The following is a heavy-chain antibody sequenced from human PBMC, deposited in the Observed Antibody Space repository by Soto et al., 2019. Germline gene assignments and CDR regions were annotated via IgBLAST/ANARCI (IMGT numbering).Heavy chain of an antibody. CDR1: GGSISSSSYY. CDR3: ARLSLQFGVVPAAISH. D-gene: IGHD2-2*01. J-gene: IGHJ4*02. CDR2: IYYSGST. V-gene: IGHV4-39*01. Sequence: KTSETLSLTCTVSGGSISSSSYYWGWIRQPPGKGLEWIGSIYYSGSTYYNPSLKSRVTISVDTSKNQFSLKLSSVTAADTAVYYCARLSLQFGVVPAAISHWGQGTLVTVSS.